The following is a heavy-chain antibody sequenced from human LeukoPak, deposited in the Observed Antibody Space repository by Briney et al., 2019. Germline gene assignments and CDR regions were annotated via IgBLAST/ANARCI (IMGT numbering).Heavy chain of an antibody. CDR3: ARGCSSTSCYIGSIDY. Sequence: PSETLSLTCTVSGGSISSSSYYWGWIRQPPGKGLEWIGSIYYSGSTYYNPSLKRRVTISVDTSKNQFSLKLSSVTAADTAVYYCARGCSSTSCYIGSIDYWGQGTLVTVSS. CDR1: GGSISSSSYY. J-gene: IGHJ4*02. V-gene: IGHV4-39*01. CDR2: IYYSGST. D-gene: IGHD2-2*02.